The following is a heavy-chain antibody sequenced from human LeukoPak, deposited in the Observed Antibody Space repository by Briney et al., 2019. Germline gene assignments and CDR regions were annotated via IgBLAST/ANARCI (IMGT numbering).Heavy chain of an antibody. Sequence: SETLSLTCTVSGDSISSYYWTWIRQPPGKGLEWIAYISYSGITNYNPSLKSRVTISVDTSKNQFSLKLSSVTAADTAVYYCAREDDILTGYQLPYFDYWGQGTLVTVSS. CDR2: ISYSGIT. V-gene: IGHV4-59*12. J-gene: IGHJ4*02. D-gene: IGHD3-9*01. CDR1: GDSISSYY. CDR3: AREDDILTGYQLPYFDY.